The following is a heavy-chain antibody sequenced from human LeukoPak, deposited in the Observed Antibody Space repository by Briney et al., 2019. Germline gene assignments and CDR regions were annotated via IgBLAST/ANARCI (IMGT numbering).Heavy chain of an antibody. CDR3: AKDLDGSGMYGGSDS. CDR2: ITASARTT. Sequence: GRTLRLSCEASGFNFRDYGMNWVRQAPGKGLEWVSGITASARTTYYADSVKGRFTIYRDNSKSTLSLQISSLRAEDTAVYYCAKDLDGSGMYGGSDSWGQGTPVTVSS. V-gene: IGHV3-23*01. D-gene: IGHD6-19*01. CDR1: GFNFRDYG. J-gene: IGHJ4*02.